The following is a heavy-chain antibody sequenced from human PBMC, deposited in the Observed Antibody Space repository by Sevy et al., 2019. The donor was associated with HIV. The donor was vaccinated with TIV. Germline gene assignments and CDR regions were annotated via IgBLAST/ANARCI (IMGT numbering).Heavy chain of an antibody. CDR3: AGRYSSSPLDY. Sequence: SETLSLTCTVSGGSISSSSYYWGWLRPPPGKGLEWIGSIYYSGSIYYNPSLKRRVTTSVDTSKNQCSLKLSSVTAADTAVYYFAGRYSSSPLDYWGQGTLVTVSS. V-gene: IGHV4-39*01. D-gene: IGHD6-13*01. CDR1: GGSISSSSYY. J-gene: IGHJ4*02. CDR2: IYYSGSI.